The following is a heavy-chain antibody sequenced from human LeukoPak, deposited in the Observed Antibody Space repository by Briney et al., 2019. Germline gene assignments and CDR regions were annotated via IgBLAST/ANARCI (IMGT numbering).Heavy chain of an antibody. J-gene: IGHJ4*02. D-gene: IGHD6-13*01. V-gene: IGHV3-30*18. Sequence: GESLRLSCAASGFTFSSYGMHWVRQAPGKGLEWVAVISSDEGNKYYADSVKGRFTISRDNSKNTLYLQMNSLRAEDTAVYYCAKDRFIASAGIYYYFDYWGQETLVTVSS. CDR1: GFTFSSYG. CDR3: AKDRFIASAGIYYYFDY. CDR2: ISSDEGNK.